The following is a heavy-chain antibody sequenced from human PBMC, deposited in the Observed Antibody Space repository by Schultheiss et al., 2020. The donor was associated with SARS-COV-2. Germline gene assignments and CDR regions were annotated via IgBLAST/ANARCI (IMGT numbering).Heavy chain of an antibody. J-gene: IGHJ4*02. D-gene: IGHD3-3*01. V-gene: IGHV4-34*01. CDR2: IYHSGST. CDR3: ARGPKKPPQNYDFWSGYYPDRYYFDY. Sequence: SETLSLTCAVYGGSFSGYYWSWIRQPPGKGLEWIGEIYHSGSTNYNPSLKSRVTITVDTSKNQFSLKLSSVTAADTAVYYCARGPKKPPQNYDFWSGYYPDRYYFDYWGQGTLVTVSS. CDR1: GGSFSGYY.